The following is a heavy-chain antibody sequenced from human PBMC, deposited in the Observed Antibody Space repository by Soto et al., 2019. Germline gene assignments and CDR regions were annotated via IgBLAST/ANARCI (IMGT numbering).Heavy chain of an antibody. CDR3: ARGLLRITMVRGVITAYFDY. CDR1: GGSFSGYY. D-gene: IGHD3-10*01. CDR2: INHSGST. Sequence: PSETLSLTCAVYGGSFSGYYWSWIRQPPGKGLEWIGEINHSGSTNYNPSLKSRVTISVDTSKNQFSLKLSSVTAADTAVYYCARGLLRITMVRGVITAYFDYWGQGTLVTVS. V-gene: IGHV4-34*01. J-gene: IGHJ4*02.